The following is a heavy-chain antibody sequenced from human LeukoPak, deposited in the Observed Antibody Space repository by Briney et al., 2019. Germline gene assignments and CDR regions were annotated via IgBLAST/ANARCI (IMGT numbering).Heavy chain of an antibody. CDR1: GGSISSYY. Sequence: SETLSLACTVSGGSISSYYWSWIRQPPGKGLEWIGYIYYSGSTNYNPSLKSRVTISVDTSKNQFSLKLSSVTAADTAVYYCARVSGSYWDWFDPWCQGTLVTVSS. CDR2: IYYSGST. J-gene: IGHJ5*02. V-gene: IGHV4-59*01. D-gene: IGHD3-10*01. CDR3: ARVSGSYWDWFDP.